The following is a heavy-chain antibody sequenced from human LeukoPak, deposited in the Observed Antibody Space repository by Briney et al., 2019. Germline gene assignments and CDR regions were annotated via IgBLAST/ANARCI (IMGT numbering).Heavy chain of an antibody. J-gene: IGHJ4*02. Sequence: ASVKVSCKASGYTFSSYGISWVRQAPGQGLEWMGWISADNGNTNYVQKFQGRVTMTTDTSTSTAYMELRSLRSDDTAVYYCARALYHTFDYWGQGTLVTVSS. V-gene: IGHV1-18*01. CDR1: GYTFSSYG. D-gene: IGHD2-2*01. CDR2: ISADNGNT. CDR3: ARALYHTFDY.